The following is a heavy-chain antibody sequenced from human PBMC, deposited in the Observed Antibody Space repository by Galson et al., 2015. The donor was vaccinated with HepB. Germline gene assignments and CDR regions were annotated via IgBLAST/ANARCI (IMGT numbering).Heavy chain of an antibody. V-gene: IGHV4-31*03. CDR3: AREGDLYYYDSNGGFDY. CDR2: IYYSGST. D-gene: IGHD3-22*01. CDR1: GGSISSGGYY. Sequence: LSLTCTVSGGSISSGGYYWSWIRQHPGKGLEWIGYIYYSGSTYYNPSLKSRVTISVDTSKNQFSLKLSSVTAADTAVYYCAREGDLYYYDSNGGFDYWGQGTLVTVSS. J-gene: IGHJ4*02.